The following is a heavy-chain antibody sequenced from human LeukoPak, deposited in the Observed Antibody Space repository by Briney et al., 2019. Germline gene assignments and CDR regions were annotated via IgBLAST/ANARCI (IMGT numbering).Heavy chain of an antibody. V-gene: IGHV3-23*01. Sequence: GGSLRLSCAASGFTFSSYAMSWVRQAPGKGLEWVSAISGSGGSTYYADSVKGRFTISRDNSKNTLYLQMNSLRAEDTAVYYCAKDPRRIAYCGGDCYSGFDYWGQGTLVTVSS. D-gene: IGHD2-21*02. CDR2: ISGSGGST. CDR3: AKDPRRIAYCGGDCYSGFDY. J-gene: IGHJ4*02. CDR1: GFTFSSYA.